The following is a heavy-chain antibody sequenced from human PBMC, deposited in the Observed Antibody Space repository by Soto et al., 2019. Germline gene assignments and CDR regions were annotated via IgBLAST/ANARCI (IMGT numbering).Heavy chain of an antibody. D-gene: IGHD6-6*01. CDR2: IYHSGST. Sequence: PSETLSLTCAVSGGSISSGGYSWSWIRQPPGKGLELIGYIYHSGSTYYNPSLKSRVTISVDRSKNQFSLKLSSVTAADTAVYYCARGLYRGSLLTEFGPWGQGTRVTVS. CDR1: GGSISSGGYS. V-gene: IGHV4-30-2*01. CDR3: ARGLYRGSLLTEFGP. J-gene: IGHJ5*02.